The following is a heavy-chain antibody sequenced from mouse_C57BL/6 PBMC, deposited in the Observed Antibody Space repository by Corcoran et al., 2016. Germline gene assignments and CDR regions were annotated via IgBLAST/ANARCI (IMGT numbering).Heavy chain of an antibody. CDR2: INPYNGGT. V-gene: IGHV1-19*01. J-gene: IGHJ4*01. Sequence: EVQLQQSGPVLVKPGASVKMSCKASGYTFTDYYMNWVKQSHGKSLEWIGVINPYNGGTSYNQQFKGKATLTVDKSSRTAYMELNSLTSEDSAVYYCARLHYGSSYPIAMDYWGQGTSVTVSS. CDR3: ARLHYGSSYPIAMDY. CDR1: GYTFTDYY. D-gene: IGHD1-1*01.